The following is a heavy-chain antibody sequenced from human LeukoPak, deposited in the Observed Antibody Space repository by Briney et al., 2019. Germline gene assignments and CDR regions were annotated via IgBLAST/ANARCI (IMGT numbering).Heavy chain of an antibody. Sequence: ASVKVSCKASGYTFTGYHIHWVRQAPGQGLEWMGRINPYSGDTNFAQKFQGRVSMTRDTSITTAYMDLSSLTPDDTAVYFCARDQGSLTRSWYTGYWGQGTQVTVSS. D-gene: IGHD6-13*01. CDR1: GYTFTGYH. V-gene: IGHV1-2*06. CDR2: INPYSGDT. CDR3: ARDQGSLTRSWYTGY. J-gene: IGHJ4*02.